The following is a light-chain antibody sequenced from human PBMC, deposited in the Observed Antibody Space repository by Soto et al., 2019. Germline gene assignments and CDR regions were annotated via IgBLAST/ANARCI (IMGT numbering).Light chain of an antibody. V-gene: IGKV3-20*01. CDR2: GAS. CDR1: QSVSSR. Sequence: IVMTQSPGTLSLSTGERATLSCRASQSVSSRLAWYQQKPGQAPRLLISGASSRATGIPDRFSGSGSGTDLTLTISRLEPEDFALYYCQHYVGGATITFGQGTRLEIK. J-gene: IGKJ5*01. CDR3: QHYVGGATIT.